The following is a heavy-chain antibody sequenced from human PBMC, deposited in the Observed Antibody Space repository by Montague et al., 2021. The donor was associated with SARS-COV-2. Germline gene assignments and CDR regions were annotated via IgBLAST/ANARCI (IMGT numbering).Heavy chain of an antibody. Sequence: SETLSLTCAVYGGSFNGYYWNWIRQPPGKGLEWTGEINHSGSTNYNPSLKSRVTMSVDTSKNQFSLKLSSVTAADTAVYYCARGARQGYGFRLGSFDSWGQGTLVTVSS. D-gene: IGHD3-10*01. CDR1: GGSFNGYY. J-gene: IGHJ4*02. CDR2: INHSGST. V-gene: IGHV4-34*01. CDR3: ARGARQGYGFRLGSFDS.